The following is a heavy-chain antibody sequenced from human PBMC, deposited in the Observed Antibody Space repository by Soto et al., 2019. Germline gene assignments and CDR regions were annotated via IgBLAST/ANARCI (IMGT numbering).Heavy chain of an antibody. V-gene: IGHV4-39*01. CDR2: IYYSGST. CDR3: ARQEEIVVVPAARFDY. J-gene: IGHJ4*02. Sequence: QLQLQESGPGLVKPSETLSLTCTVSGGSISSSSYYWGWIRQPPGKGLEWIGSIYYSGSTYYNPSLKSRVTISVDTSKNQFYLKLSSVTAADTAVYYCARQEEIVVVPAARFDYGGQGTLVTVSS. CDR1: GGSISSSSYY. D-gene: IGHD2-2*01.